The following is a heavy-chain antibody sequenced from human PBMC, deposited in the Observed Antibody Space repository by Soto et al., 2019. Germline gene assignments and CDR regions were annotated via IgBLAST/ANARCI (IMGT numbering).Heavy chain of an antibody. CDR3: AADPGAGWLLYYYYGMDV. J-gene: IGHJ6*02. CDR1: GFTFTSSA. V-gene: IGHV1-58*01. D-gene: IGHD3-22*01. CDR2: IVVGSGNT. Sequence: SVKVSCKASGFTFTSSAVQWVRQARGQRLEWIGWIVVGSGNTNYAQKFQERVTITRDMSTSTAYMELSSLRSEDTAVYYCAADPGAGWLLYYYYGMDVWGQGTTVTVSS.